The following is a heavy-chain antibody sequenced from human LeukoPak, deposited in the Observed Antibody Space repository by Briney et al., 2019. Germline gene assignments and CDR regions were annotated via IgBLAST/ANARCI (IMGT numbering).Heavy chain of an antibody. CDR1: GLTFSSYW. CDR2: IKQDGSEK. D-gene: IGHD6-13*01. Sequence: GGSLRLSCAASGLTFSSYWMSWVRQAPGKGLEWVANIKQDGSEKYYVDSVKGRFTISRDNAKNSLYLQMNSLRAEDTAMYYCARDSAGNDYWGQGTLVTVSS. V-gene: IGHV3-7*01. J-gene: IGHJ4*02. CDR3: ARDSAGNDY.